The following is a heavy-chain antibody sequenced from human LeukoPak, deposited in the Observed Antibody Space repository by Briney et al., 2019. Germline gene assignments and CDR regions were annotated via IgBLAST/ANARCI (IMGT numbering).Heavy chain of an antibody. D-gene: IGHD6-19*01. V-gene: IGHV3-66*01. CDR3: ARDSSGWYWSFDY. CDR1: GFTFDDYA. CDR2: IYSGGST. Sequence: GRSLRLSCAASGFTFDDYAMHWVRQAPGEGLEWVSVIYSGGSTYYADSVKGRFTISRDNSKNTLYLQMNSLRAEDTAVYYCARDSSGWYWSFDYWGQGTLVTVSS. J-gene: IGHJ4*02.